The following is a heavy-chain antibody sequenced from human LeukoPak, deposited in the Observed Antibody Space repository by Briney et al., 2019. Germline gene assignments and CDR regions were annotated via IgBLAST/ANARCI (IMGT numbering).Heavy chain of an antibody. J-gene: IGHJ4*02. CDR1: GFTFSSYS. CDR2: ISSSASTI. CDR3: ASESGTSYSSGWSRSDY. Sequence: PGGSLRLSCAASGFTFSSYSMNWVRQAPGKGLEWVSYISSSASTIYYADSVKGRFTISRDNAKNSLYLQMNSLRAEDTAVYYCASESGTSYSSGWSRSDYWGQGTLVTVSS. D-gene: IGHD6-19*01. V-gene: IGHV3-48*04.